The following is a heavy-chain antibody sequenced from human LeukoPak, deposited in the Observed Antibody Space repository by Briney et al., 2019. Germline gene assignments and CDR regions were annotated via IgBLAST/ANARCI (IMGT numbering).Heavy chain of an antibody. CDR2: IYPGDSDT. D-gene: IGHD4-11*01. V-gene: IGHV5-51*01. J-gene: IGHJ6*02. CDR3: ARHDTVTTYHCGVDV. Sequence: HGESLKISCKGSGYSFTSYWIGWVRQMPGKGLEWMGIIYPGDSDTRYSPSFQGQATISADKSISTAYLQWSSLKASDTAMYYCARHDTVTTYHCGVDVWGRGTTVTVSS. CDR1: GYSFTSYW.